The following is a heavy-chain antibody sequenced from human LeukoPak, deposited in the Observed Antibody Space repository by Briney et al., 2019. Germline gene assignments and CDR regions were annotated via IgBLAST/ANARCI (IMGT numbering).Heavy chain of an antibody. CDR1: GGSMNSITYY. J-gene: IGHJ4*02. CDR3: TREEGGTTVDY. CDR2: IYYTGTT. Sequence: SETLSLTCTVSGGSMNSITYYWAWIRQPPGKGLEWLGSIYYTGTTFYNPSLKSRITISQDTSKNHFSLKVNSVTAADTAAYYCTREEGGTTVDYWGQGTLVTVSS. D-gene: IGHD1-1*01. V-gene: IGHV4-39*02.